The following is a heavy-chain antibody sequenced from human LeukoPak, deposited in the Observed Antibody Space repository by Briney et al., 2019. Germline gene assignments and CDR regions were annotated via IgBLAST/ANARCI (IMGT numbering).Heavy chain of an antibody. CDR3: AKSLGDYGDYGRDPWGPPYYYYGMDV. Sequence: GGSLRLSCAASGFTFSSYGMHWVRQAPGKGLEWVAVISYDGSNKYYADSVKGRFTIFRDNSKNTLYLQMNSLRAEDTAVYYCAKSLGDYGDYGRDPWGPPYYYYGMDVRGQGTTVTVSS. CDR1: GFTFSSYG. J-gene: IGHJ6*02. D-gene: IGHD4-17*01. V-gene: IGHV3-30*18. CDR2: ISYDGSNK.